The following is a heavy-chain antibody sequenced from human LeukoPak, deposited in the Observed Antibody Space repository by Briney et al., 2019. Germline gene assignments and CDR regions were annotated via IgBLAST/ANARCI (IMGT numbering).Heavy chain of an antibody. Sequence: SETLSLTCTVSGGSLSSDYWSWIRPPRGKGLEWIGYIYYSGSTNYNPSLRSRVTISVDTSKTQFSMRLSSVTAADTAVYYCARRRDTTIAFDYWGQGTLVTVSS. CDR2: IYYSGST. J-gene: IGHJ4*02. CDR3: ARRRDTTIAFDY. V-gene: IGHV4-59*01. CDR1: GGSLSSDY. D-gene: IGHD5-18*01.